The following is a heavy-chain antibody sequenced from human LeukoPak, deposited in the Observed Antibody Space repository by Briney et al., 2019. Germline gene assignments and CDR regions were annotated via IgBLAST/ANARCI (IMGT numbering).Heavy chain of an antibody. CDR2: IYYSGST. D-gene: IGHD1-26*01. CDR3: ARLRTRATLGAFDI. J-gene: IGHJ3*02. V-gene: IGHV4-59*01. Sequence: PSETLSLTCTVSGGSISSYYWSWIRQPPGKGLEWIGYIYYSGSTNYNPSLKSRVTISVDTSKNQSSLKLSSVTAADTAVYYCARLRTRATLGAFDIWGQGTMVTVSS. CDR1: GGSISSYY.